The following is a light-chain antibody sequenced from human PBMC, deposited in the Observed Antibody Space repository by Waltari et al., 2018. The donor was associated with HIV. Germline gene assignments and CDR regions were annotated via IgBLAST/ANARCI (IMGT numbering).Light chain of an antibody. Sequence: EIVLTPSPATLSLAPGERAPLSCRARQSARSSLAWYQRKPGQAPRLLIYDASKRASGIPARFSGSGFGTDFTLTISSLEPEDFAVYYCQQYGSSPNTFGQGTRLEIK. J-gene: IGKJ5*01. CDR1: QSARSS. CDR3: QQYGSSPNT. V-gene: IGKV3-11*01. CDR2: DAS.